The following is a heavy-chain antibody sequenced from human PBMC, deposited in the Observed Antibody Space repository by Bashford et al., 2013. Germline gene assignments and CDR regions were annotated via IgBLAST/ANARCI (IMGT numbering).Heavy chain of an antibody. CDR3: ARHPEYNPRYLEY. CDR2: IYYTGST. Sequence: SETLSLTCTVSGGSISSGNYYWGWIRQPPGKGLEWIGSIYYTGSTYYNPSLKSRVTISVDTSKNQFSLKLSSVTAADTAVYSCARHPEYNPRYLEYWGQGTLVTVSS. D-gene: IGHD1-14*01. V-gene: IGHV4-39*01. J-gene: IGHJ4*02. CDR1: GGSISSGNYY.